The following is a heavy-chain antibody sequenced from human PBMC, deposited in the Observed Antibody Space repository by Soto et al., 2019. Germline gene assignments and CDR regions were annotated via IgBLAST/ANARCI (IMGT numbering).Heavy chain of an antibody. CDR3: ARIGSSTSEPYGMDV. J-gene: IGHJ6*02. CDR2: IYPGDSDT. CDR1: GYSFTSYW. Sequence: AALKISCKGSGYSFTSYWIGWVRQMPGKGLEWMGIIYPGDSDTRYSPSFQGQVTISADKSISTAYLQWSSLKASDTAMYYCARIGSSTSEPYGMDVWGQGTTVTASS. V-gene: IGHV5-51*01. D-gene: IGHD2-2*01.